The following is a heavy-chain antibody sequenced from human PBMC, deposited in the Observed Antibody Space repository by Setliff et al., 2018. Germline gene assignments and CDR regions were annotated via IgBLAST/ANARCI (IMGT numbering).Heavy chain of an antibody. D-gene: IGHD1-26*01. J-gene: IGHJ3*02. CDR3: ARDLPRGGGASRGAFDI. Sequence: GGSLRLSCDVSGFTFSDHYMDWVRQAPGKGLEWVGRTRNKANSYLTEYAASVKGRFFISRDDSKNSLFLQMNSLKIEDTAVYYCARDLPRGGGASRGAFDIWGQGTMVTVSS. V-gene: IGHV3-72*01. CDR2: TRNKANSYLT. CDR1: GFTFSDHY.